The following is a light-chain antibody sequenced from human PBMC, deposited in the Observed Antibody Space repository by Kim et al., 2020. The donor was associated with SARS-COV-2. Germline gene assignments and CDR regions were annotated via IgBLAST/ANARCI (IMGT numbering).Light chain of an antibody. CDR1: QDIEKY. J-gene: IGKJ5*01. Sequence: SASIGDRGTITCQASQDIEKYLNWYQQKPGKAPKLVIYDASNLEAGVPSRFSGSGSETDFTFTISSLQPEDVATYYCQQYDTLSITFGQGTRLEIK. CDR2: DAS. V-gene: IGKV1-33*01. CDR3: QQYDTLSIT.